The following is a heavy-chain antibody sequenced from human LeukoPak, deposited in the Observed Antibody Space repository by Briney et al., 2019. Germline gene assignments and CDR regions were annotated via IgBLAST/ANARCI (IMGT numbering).Heavy chain of an antibody. CDR2: ISYEGSHI. CDR1: GFIFSSYA. J-gene: IGHJ6*02. CDR3: ARAGYDWNDGDYYYGMDV. Sequence: PGGSLRLSCAASGFIFSSYAMHWVRQAPGKGLEWVALISYEGSHINYTDSVKGRFTICRDNSKNTLFLQMNSLRVEDTAVYYCARAGYDWNDGDYYYGMDVWGQGTTVTVSS. D-gene: IGHD1-1*01. V-gene: IGHV3-30*04.